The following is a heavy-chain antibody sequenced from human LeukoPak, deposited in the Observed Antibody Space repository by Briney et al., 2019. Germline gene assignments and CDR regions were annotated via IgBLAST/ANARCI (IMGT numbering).Heavy chain of an antibody. CDR1: GGSISSYY. V-gene: IGHV4-59*08. CDR3: ARLIMVRGVIRPDY. J-gene: IGHJ4*02. D-gene: IGHD3-10*01. CDR2: IYYSGST. Sequence: SETLSLTCTVSGGSISSYYWSWIRQPPGKGLEWIGYIYYSGSTNYNPSLKSRVTISVDASKNQFSLKLSSVTAADTAVYYCARLIMVRGVIRPDYWGQGTLVTVSS.